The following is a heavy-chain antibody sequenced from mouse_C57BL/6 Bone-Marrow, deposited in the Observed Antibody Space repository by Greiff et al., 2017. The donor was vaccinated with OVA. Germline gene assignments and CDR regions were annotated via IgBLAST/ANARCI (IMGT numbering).Heavy chain of an antibody. CDR2: ISSGGSYT. J-gene: IGHJ3*01. CDR3: ARGDDGYYPAWFAY. CDR1: GFTFSSYG. V-gene: IGHV5-6*01. Sequence: EVQLVESGGDLVKPGGSLKLSCAASGFTFSSYGMSWVRQTPDKRLEWVATISSGGSYTYYPDSVKGRFTISRDNAKNTLYLQMSSLKSEDTAMYYCARGDDGYYPAWFAYWGQGTLVTVSA. D-gene: IGHD2-3*01.